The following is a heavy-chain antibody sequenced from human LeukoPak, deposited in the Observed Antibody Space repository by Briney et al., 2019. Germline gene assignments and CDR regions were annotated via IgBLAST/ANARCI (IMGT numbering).Heavy chain of an antibody. Sequence: GRSLRLSCAASGFTFDDYAMHWVRQAPGKGLEWVSGISWNSGSIGYADSVKGRFTISRDNAKSSLYLQMNSLRAEDTALYYCAKDNMVGYYFDYWGQGTLVTVSS. V-gene: IGHV3-9*01. CDR1: GFTFDDYA. J-gene: IGHJ4*02. CDR2: ISWNSGSI. D-gene: IGHD4/OR15-4a*01. CDR3: AKDNMVGYYFDY.